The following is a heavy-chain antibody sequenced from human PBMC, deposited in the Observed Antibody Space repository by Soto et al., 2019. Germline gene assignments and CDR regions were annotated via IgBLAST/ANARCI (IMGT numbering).Heavy chain of an antibody. CDR1: GNTFTYRY. Sequence: QMQLVQSGAEVKKTGSSVTVSCQALGNTFTYRYLHWVRQAPGQALAWMGWITPFSGDVHYAQKFRERVTITRDRSINTAYMPMSSLRSEDTAMYFCASGGAGSGPLTWELPDHWGQGTLVTVSS. V-gene: IGHV1-45*02. J-gene: IGHJ4*02. CDR3: ASGGAGSGPLTWELPDH. CDR2: ITPFSGDV. D-gene: IGHD1-26*01.